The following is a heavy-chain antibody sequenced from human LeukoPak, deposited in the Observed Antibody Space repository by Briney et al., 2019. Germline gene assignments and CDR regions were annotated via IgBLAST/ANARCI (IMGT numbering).Heavy chain of an antibody. CDR2: INWKSDKI. Sequence: GGSLRLSCAGFGYSFDEYTMHWVRQAPGKGLEWVSGINWKSDKIGYADSVKGRFTISRDNSKNSLYLQMNSLRVEDTALYYCAKDRYCTSSSCPIDYWGQGTMVTVSS. CDR1: GYSFDEYT. J-gene: IGHJ4*02. CDR3: AKDRYCTSSSCPIDY. D-gene: IGHD2-2*01. V-gene: IGHV3-9*01.